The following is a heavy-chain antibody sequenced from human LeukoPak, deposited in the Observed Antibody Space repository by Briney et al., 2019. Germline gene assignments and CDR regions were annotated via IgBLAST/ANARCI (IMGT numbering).Heavy chain of an antibody. Sequence: GGSLRLSCAASGFTFSSYGMHWVRQAPGKGLEWVAVISYGGSNKYYADSVKGRFTISRDNSKNTLYLQMNSLRAEDTAVYYCAKYHLRIVVVVAANFDYWGQGTLVTVSS. V-gene: IGHV3-30*18. CDR3: AKYHLRIVVVVAANFDY. CDR1: GFTFSSYG. CDR2: ISYGGSNK. D-gene: IGHD2-15*01. J-gene: IGHJ4*02.